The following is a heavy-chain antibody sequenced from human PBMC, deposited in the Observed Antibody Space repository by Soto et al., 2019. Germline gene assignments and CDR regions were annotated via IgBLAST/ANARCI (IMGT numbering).Heavy chain of an antibody. V-gene: IGHV3-21*01. J-gene: IGHJ4*02. CDR1: GFTFSSYS. Sequence: GSLRLSCAASGFTFSSYSMNWVRQAPGKGLEWVSSISSSSSYIYYADSVKGRFTISRDNAKNSLYLQMNSLRAEDTAVYYCARGGITGTTDFDYWGQGTLVTVSS. CDR2: ISSSSSYI. CDR3: ARGGITGTTDFDY. D-gene: IGHD1-7*01.